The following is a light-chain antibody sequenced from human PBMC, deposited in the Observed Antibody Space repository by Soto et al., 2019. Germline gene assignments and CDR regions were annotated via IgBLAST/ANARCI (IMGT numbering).Light chain of an antibody. CDR2: AAS. V-gene: IGKV1-39*01. Sequence: QLTPPPPPLSASVAHSLALTCRASQTVTSYLNWYQQKPGKAPKLLIYAASTLQSGVPSRFSGSGSGTEFTLTIISLQPEDFATYYCQQNYSPPPITFGQGTRLEI. J-gene: IGKJ5*01. CDR3: QQNYSPPPIT. CDR1: QTVTSY.